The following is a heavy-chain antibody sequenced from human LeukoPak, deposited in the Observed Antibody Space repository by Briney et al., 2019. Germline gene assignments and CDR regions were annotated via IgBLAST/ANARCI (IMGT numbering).Heavy chain of an antibody. CDR2: ISAYNGNT. CDR1: GYTFTSYG. V-gene: IGHV1-18*01. CDR3: ARVSITMVRGVMNGWFDP. Sequence: ASVKVSCKASGYTFTSYGISWVRQAPGQGLEWIGWISAYNGNTNYAQKLQGRVTMTTDTSTSTAYMELRSLRSDDTAVYYCARVSITMVRGVMNGWFDPWGQGTLVTVSS. D-gene: IGHD3-10*01. J-gene: IGHJ5*02.